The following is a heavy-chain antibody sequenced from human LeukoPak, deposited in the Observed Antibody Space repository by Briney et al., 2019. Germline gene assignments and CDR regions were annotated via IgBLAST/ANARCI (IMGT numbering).Heavy chain of an antibody. CDR2: IDYGGSVT. V-gene: IGHV3-48*01. Sequence: PGGSLRLSCSASGSTFTAYTMNWVRQAPGKGPEWVSYIDYGGSVTHYADSVEGRFTISRDNAENSLYLQMNSLRVEDTAVYYCTRDLEYWSQGVQVTVSS. CDR3: TRDLEY. J-gene: IGHJ4*02. CDR1: GSTFTAYT.